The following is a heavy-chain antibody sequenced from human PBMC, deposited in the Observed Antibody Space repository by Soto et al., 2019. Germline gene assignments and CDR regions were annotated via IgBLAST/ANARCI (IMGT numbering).Heavy chain of an antibody. J-gene: IGHJ4*02. Sequence: NPSETLSLTCTVSGASITGSSYWSWIRQPAGKGLEWIGRFSLSGTTNYNPSLRSRVTMSADVSKNQFSLRLTSVTAADTALYYCARWMTPPGAPAWYYFDSWGQGTLVTVSS. CDR2: FSLSGTT. V-gene: IGHV4-4*07. D-gene: IGHD2-8*02. CDR1: GASITGSSY. CDR3: ARWMTPPGAPAWYYFDS.